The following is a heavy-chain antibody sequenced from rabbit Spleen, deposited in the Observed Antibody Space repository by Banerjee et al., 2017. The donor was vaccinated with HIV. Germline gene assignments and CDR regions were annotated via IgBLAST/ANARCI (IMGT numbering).Heavy chain of an antibody. D-gene: IGHD4-1*01. J-gene: IGHJ3*01. CDR2: YYTGSAGGT. CDR3: ARDLTDAIGWNFGW. V-gene: IGHV1S45*01. Sequence: QEQLEESGGGLVKPEGSLTLTCKASGFSFSDKDVMCWVRQAPGKGLEWIASYYTGSAGGTYYASWAKGLFTFSKTSSTTVTLQMTSLTAADTATYFCARDLTDAIGWNFGWWGQGTLVTVS. CDR1: GFSFSDKDV.